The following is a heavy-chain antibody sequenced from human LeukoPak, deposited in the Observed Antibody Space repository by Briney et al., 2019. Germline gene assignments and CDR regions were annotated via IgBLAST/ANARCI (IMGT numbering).Heavy chain of an antibody. CDR1: GITFSSYA. Sequence: PGGSLRLSCAASGITFSSYAMGWVPQAPGKGRGWVSAISVSGSSTDYADPVKGRFTISRDNSKSTLYLQMNSLRAEDTAVYYCAARYYYDSSGSHSPYWGQGTLVTVSS. CDR3: AARYYYDSSGSHSPY. CDR2: ISVSGSST. J-gene: IGHJ4*02. D-gene: IGHD3-22*01. V-gene: IGHV3-23*01.